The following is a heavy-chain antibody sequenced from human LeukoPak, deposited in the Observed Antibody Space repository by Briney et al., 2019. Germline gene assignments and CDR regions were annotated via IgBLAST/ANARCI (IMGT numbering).Heavy chain of an antibody. Sequence: GGSLRLSRAASGFTFSSYAMSWVRQAPGKGLEWVSAISGSGGSTYYADSVKGRFTISRDNSKNTLYLQMNSLRAEDTAVYSCAKEVGARYYFDYWGQGTLVTVSS. CDR2: ISGSGGST. D-gene: IGHD1-26*01. J-gene: IGHJ4*02. CDR3: AKEVGARYYFDY. V-gene: IGHV3-23*01. CDR1: GFTFSSYA.